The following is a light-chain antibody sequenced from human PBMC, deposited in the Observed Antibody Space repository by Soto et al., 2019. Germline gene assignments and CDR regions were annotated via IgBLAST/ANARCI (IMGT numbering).Light chain of an antibody. CDR1: QGISNC. CDR2: GTS. CDR3: QKYNNAPLT. J-gene: IGKJ4*01. Sequence: DIQMTQSPSSLSASVGDRVTITCRASQGISNCLAWYQQKPGKVPKLLIYGTSTLQSGVPSRFSGSTSGTEFTLTISSLQPEDVATYYCQKYNNAPLTFGGGTKVEIK. V-gene: IGKV1-27*01.